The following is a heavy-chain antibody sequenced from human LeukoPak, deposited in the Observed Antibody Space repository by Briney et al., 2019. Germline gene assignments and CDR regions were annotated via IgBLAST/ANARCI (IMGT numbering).Heavy chain of an antibody. Sequence: GGSLRLSCAASGFTFSNYGMSWVRQAPGKGPEWVSSISGSGGSTYYADSVKGRFTVSRDNSKNTQYLQMNSLRAEDTAVYYCATYRERRSDYWGQGTLVTVSS. CDR1: GFTFSNYG. D-gene: IGHD1-1*01. CDR3: ATYRERRSDY. J-gene: IGHJ4*02. CDR2: ISGSGGST. V-gene: IGHV3-23*01.